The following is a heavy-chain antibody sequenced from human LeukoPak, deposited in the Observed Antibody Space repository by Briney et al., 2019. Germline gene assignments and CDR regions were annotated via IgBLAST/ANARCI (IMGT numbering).Heavy chain of an antibody. CDR1: GGSISNYY. D-gene: IGHD3-10*01. V-gene: IGHV4-59*01. J-gene: IGHJ4*02. Sequence: SETLSLTCTVSGGSISNYYWSWIRQPPGKGLEWIGYIYYSESTNYNPSFKSRVTMSVDTSKNQFSLKLSSVTAADTAVYYCARVGTMVRGVLPYYFDYWGQGTLVTVSS. CDR2: IYYSEST. CDR3: ARVGTMVRGVLPYYFDY.